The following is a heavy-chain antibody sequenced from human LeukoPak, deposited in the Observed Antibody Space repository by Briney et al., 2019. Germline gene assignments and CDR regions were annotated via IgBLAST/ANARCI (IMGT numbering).Heavy chain of an antibody. CDR3: ARGGPYSSSSRLLDY. CDR2: ISYDGSNK. J-gene: IGHJ4*02. CDR1: GFTFTDFY. Sequence: PGGSLRLSCAASGFTFTDFYMSWIRQAPGKGLEWVAVISYDGSNKYYADSVKGRFTISRDNSKNTLYLQMNSLRAEDTAVYYCARGGPYSSSSRLLDYWGQGTLVTVSS. D-gene: IGHD6-6*01. V-gene: IGHV3-30-3*01.